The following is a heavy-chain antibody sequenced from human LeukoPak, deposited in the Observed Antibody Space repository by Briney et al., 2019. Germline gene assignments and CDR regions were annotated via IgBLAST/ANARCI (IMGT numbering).Heavy chain of an antibody. CDR3: ARNAGYSDLNY. Sequence: PSETLSLTCTVSGDSFSSNNYWTWVRQPPGKGLEWIGAIYRSGATNYNPSLRSRVTVSLHKSKNQFSLRLNSVTAADTAIYYCARNAGYSDLNYWGQGVLVTVSS. J-gene: IGHJ4*02. CDR1: GDSFSSNNY. D-gene: IGHD3-22*01. CDR2: IYRSGAT. V-gene: IGHV4-4*02.